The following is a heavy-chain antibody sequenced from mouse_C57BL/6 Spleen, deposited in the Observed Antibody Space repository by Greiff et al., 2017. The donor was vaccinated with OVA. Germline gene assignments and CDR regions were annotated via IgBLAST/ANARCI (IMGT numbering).Heavy chain of an antibody. CDR2: IHPNSGST. V-gene: IGHV1-64*01. Sequence: QVQLQQPGAELVKPGASVKVSCKASGYTFTSYWMHWVKQRPGQGLEWIGMIHPNSGSTNYNEKFKSKATLTVDKSSSTAYMQLSSLTSEDSAVYYCARGSSGWYYAMDYWGQGTSVTVSS. D-gene: IGHD3-2*02. CDR1: GYTFTSYW. CDR3: ARGSSGWYYAMDY. J-gene: IGHJ4*01.